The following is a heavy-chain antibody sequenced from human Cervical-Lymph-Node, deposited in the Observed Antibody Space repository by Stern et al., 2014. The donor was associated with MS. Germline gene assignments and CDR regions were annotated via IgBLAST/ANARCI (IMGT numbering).Heavy chain of an antibody. CDR1: GYTLTIYY. J-gene: IGHJ6*02. CDR3: ASGGGVDGGDV. V-gene: IGHV1-46*01. CDR2: NNPRGGRT. Sequence: QVQLVQSGTEVKKPGASVKVSCKASGYTLTIYYIHWVRQAPGQGLEWMGVNNPRGGRTTYAQKFQGRVTMTRDTSTSTAYMELSSLRSDDTAVYYCASGGGVDGGDVWGQGTTVTVFS. D-gene: IGHD2-15*01.